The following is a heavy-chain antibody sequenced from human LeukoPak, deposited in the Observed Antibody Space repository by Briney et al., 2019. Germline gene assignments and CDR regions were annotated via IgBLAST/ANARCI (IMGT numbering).Heavy chain of an antibody. V-gene: IGHV3-23*01. CDR2: ISGSGGST. Sequence: GGSLRSSGAASGFTFSSYAMSWVRQAPGKGLEWVSAISGSGGSTYYADSVKGRFTISRDNSKKTLYLQMKSLRAEDTAVYYCAKGGYDSVEIGYFDYWGQGALVTVSS. CDR3: AKGGYDSVEIGYFDY. J-gene: IGHJ4*03. CDR1: GFTFSSYA. D-gene: IGHD5-12*01.